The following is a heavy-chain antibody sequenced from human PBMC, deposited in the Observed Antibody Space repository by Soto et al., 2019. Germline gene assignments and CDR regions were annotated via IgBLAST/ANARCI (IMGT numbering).Heavy chain of an antibody. V-gene: IGHV4-34*01. CDR3: ARGTVPDP. Sequence: QVQLQQWGAGLLKPSETLSLTCAVYGGSFSGYYWSWIRQPPGKGLEWIGEINHSGSTNYNPSLKSRVTMSVDTSKNQFSLKLSYVTAADSAVYYCARGTVPDPWGQGTLVAVSS. CDR2: INHSGST. J-gene: IGHJ5*02. CDR1: GGSFSGYY.